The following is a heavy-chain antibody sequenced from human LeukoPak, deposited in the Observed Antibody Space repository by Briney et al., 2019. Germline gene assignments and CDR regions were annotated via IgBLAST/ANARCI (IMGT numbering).Heavy chain of an antibody. J-gene: IGHJ4*02. Sequence: SETLSLTCTVSGGSISSSSYYWGWIRQPPGKGLEWIGSIYYSGSTYYNPSLKSRVTISVDTSKNQFSLKLSSVTAADTAVYYCASTHYYDSSGYFDYWGQGTLVTVSS. D-gene: IGHD3-22*01. CDR2: IYYSGST. CDR3: ASTHYYDSSGYFDY. CDR1: GGSISSSSYY. V-gene: IGHV4-39*07.